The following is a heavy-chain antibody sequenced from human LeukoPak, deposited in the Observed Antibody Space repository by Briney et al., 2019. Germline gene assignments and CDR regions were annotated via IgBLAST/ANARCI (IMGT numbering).Heavy chain of an antibody. D-gene: IGHD3-10*01. Sequence: SETLSLTCTVSGGSVSSTSYFWSWIRQPPGKGLEWIGYIYYSGNTHYNPSLKSRVTISIDTSKNQFALKVSSVTAADTALYYCARHQFYGSGSYYFDYWGQGTLVTVSS. V-gene: IGHV4-61*01. CDR1: GGSVSSTSYF. J-gene: IGHJ4*02. CDR2: IYYSGNT. CDR3: ARHQFYGSGSYYFDY.